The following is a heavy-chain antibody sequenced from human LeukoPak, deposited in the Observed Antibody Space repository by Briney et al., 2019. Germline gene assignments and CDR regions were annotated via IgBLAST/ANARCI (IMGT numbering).Heavy chain of an antibody. V-gene: IGHV1-18*01. CDR1: GYTFTKYG. J-gene: IGHJ5*02. CDR3: ARARNSGSYYRA. Sequence: ASVKVSCKASGYTFTKYGIIWVRQAPGQGPEWMGWISAYNGNTNYAQKLQGRVTMTTDTSTSTAYMELRSLRPDDTAVYYCARARNSGSYYRAWGQGTMVTVSS. CDR2: ISAYNGNT. D-gene: IGHD3-10*01.